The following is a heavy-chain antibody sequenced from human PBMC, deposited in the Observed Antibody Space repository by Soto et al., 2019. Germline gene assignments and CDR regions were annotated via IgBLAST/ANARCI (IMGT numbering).Heavy chain of an antibody. Sequence: EVQLLESGGGLVQPGGSLRLSCAASGFTFISYGMSGVRQAPGKGLGWISGLSDSGDKTYYADSVKGRFTISRDTSKNTWYLQMSSQRVEDTAVYYCARDSGSDSTDWGQGTLVIVSS. J-gene: IGHJ4*02. CDR2: LSDSGDKT. CDR3: ARDSGSDSTD. CDR1: GFTFISYG. V-gene: IGHV3-23*01. D-gene: IGHD3-22*01.